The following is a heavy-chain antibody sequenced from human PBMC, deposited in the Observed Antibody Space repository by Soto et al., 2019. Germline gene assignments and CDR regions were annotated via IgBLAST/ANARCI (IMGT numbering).Heavy chain of an antibody. Sequence: GGSLRLSCAASGFTFSSYEMNCVSQAPGKGLEWFSYISSSGSTIYYADSVKGRFTISRDNAKNSLYLQMNSLRAEDTAVYYCARGQPYYYDSSGYDYWGQGALVTVSS. CDR3: ARGQPYYYDSSGYDY. V-gene: IGHV3-48*03. CDR2: ISSSGSTI. J-gene: IGHJ4*02. CDR1: GFTFSSYE. D-gene: IGHD3-22*01.